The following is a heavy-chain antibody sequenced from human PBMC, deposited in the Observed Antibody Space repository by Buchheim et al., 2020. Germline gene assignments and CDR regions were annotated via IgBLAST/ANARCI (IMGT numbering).Heavy chain of an antibody. Sequence: EVQLVESGGGLVKPGGSLRLSCAGSGLTLSNAWMSWVRQAPGQGLEWVGRINRRTDGGTTDYAAPVKGRFIISRDDSRNMLYLQMNSLRAEDTAVYYCAKLDTAMATPFDYWGQGTL. V-gene: IGHV3-15*01. CDR1: GLTLSNAW. CDR2: INRRTDGGTT. CDR3: AKLDTAMATPFDY. J-gene: IGHJ4*02. D-gene: IGHD5-18*01.